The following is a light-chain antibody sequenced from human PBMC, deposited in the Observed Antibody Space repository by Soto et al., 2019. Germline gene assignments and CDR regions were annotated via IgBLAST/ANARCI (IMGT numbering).Light chain of an antibody. Sequence: DIQMTQSPSSLSASVGDRVTITCQASHDISNFLNWYQQKPGKAPKLLIYDASNLESGVPSRFSGSGYGTDFAFTISSLQPEDIATYYCQQYLNLPPWTFGQGTKVEIK. CDR3: QQYLNLPPWT. CDR2: DAS. CDR1: HDISNF. V-gene: IGKV1-33*01. J-gene: IGKJ1*01.